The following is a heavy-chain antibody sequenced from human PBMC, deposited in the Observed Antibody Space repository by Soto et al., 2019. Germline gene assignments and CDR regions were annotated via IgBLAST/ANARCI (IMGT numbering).Heavy chain of an antibody. D-gene: IGHD6-13*01. V-gene: IGHV1-18*01. CDR2: ISAYNGNT. CDR3: ARHEYLRVAAEACWFDP. Sequence: GASVKVSCKASGYTFTSYGISWVRQAPGQGLEWMGWISAYNGNTNYAQKHQGRVTMTTDTSTSTAYMELRSLRPDDTAVYYCARHEYLRVAAEACWFDPWGQGTLVTVSS. CDR1: GYTFTSYG. J-gene: IGHJ5*02.